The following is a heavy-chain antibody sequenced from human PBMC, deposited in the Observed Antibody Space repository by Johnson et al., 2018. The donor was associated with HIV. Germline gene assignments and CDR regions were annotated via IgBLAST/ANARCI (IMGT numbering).Heavy chain of an antibody. J-gene: IGHJ3*02. V-gene: IGHV3-20*04. CDR1: GFTFDDYG. CDR2: INWNGGSP. D-gene: IGHD3-22*01. Sequence: EVQLVESGGGVVRPGGSLRLSCAASGFTFDDYGMSWVRQAPGTGLAWVSGINWNGGSPAYGDSVKGRFTISRDNANASLYLQMNSLRAEDTAWYYCARVVAFKVRDLYYYDSSGSNDAFDIWGQGTLVTVSS. CDR3: ARVVAFKVRDLYYYDSSGSNDAFDI.